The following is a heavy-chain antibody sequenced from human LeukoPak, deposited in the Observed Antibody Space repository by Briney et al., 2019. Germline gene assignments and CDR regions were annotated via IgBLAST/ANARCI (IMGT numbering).Heavy chain of an antibody. V-gene: IGHV1-2*02. Sequence: ASVKVSCKASGYTFTGYYMHWVRQAPGQGLEWMGWINPSSGGTNYAQKFQGRVTMTRDTSISTAYMELSRLRSDDTAVYYCARFVSPGTYYFDYWGQGTLVTVSS. D-gene: IGHD6-13*01. CDR1: GYTFTGYY. CDR2: INPSSGGT. J-gene: IGHJ4*02. CDR3: ARFVSPGTYYFDY.